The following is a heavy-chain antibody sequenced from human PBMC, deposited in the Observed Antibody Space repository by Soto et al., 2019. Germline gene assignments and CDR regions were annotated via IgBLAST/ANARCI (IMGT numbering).Heavy chain of an antibody. V-gene: IGHV4-59*08. D-gene: IGHD3-10*01. CDR1: GASIRNYH. CDR3: ARLHYTSGTYRSDY. J-gene: IGHJ4*02. CDR2: ISYSGST. Sequence: PSETLSLTCTVSGASIRNYHWSWIRQPPGKGLEWIGYISYSGSTNYDPSFKSRITISVDTSKNQFSLKLSSVTAADTAVYYCARLHYTSGTYRSDYWGQGTLVTVSS.